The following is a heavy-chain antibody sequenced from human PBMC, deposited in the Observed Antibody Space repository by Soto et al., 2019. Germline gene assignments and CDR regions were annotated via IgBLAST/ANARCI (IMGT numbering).Heavy chain of an antibody. V-gene: IGHV2-5*02. J-gene: IGHJ5*01. D-gene: IGHD3-9*01. CDR3: AHTPLVTFFDLVTQTDVWFDS. CDR2: VYWDDDK. CDR1: GFSLSTSGAA. Sequence: QITLKESGPTLVNPTQTLTLTCTFSGFSLSTSGAAVGWIRQPPGKALEWLALVYWDDDKRYSPSIKNRVTITKDTSKNQVVLTLTNAEPVDTAPYYCAHTPLVTFFDLVTQTDVWFDSWGQGTLVTVPS.